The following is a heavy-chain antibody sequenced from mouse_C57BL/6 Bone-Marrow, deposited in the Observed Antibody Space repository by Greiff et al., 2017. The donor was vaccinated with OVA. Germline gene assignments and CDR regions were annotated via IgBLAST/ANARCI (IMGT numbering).Heavy chain of an antibody. CDR2: INPYNGDT. CDR1: GYSFTGYF. Sequence: VQLQQSGPELVKPGDSVKISCKASGYSFTGYFMNWVMQSHGTSLEWIGRINPYNGDTFYNQKFKGKATLTVDKSYSTAHMELRSLTSEDSAVYCCAKVGLLLGYAYWGQGTLVTVSA. J-gene: IGHJ3*01. CDR3: AKVGLLLGYAY. D-gene: IGHD2-14*01. V-gene: IGHV1-20*01.